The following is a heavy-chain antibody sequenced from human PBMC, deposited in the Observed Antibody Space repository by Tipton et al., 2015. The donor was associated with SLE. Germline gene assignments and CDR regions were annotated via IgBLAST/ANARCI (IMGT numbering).Heavy chain of an antibody. CDR1: GGSFSGYY. J-gene: IGHJ4*02. CDR3: ARSAPDSSAYPTFFDY. CDR2: INHGGST. D-gene: IGHD3-22*01. V-gene: IGHV4-34*01. Sequence: TLSLTCAVYGGSFSGYYWTWIRQPPGKGLEWIGEINHGGSTNYNPSLKSRVTISEDTSKNQFSLKLNSVIAADTAVYYCARSAPDSSAYPTFFDYWGQGTPVTVSS.